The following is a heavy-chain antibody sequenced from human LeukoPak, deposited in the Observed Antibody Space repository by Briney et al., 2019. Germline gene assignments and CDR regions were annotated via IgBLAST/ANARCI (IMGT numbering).Heavy chain of an antibody. Sequence: PGGSLRLSCAASGITFSSYAMNWVRQAPGKGLEWVSGISGSGDNTYYADSVKGRLTISRDNSKNTLYLQMNSLRAEDTAVYYCAKSMTTDTLPHSSDYWGQGTLVTVSS. V-gene: IGHV3-23*01. CDR3: AKSMTTDTLPHSSDY. D-gene: IGHD4-17*01. CDR1: GITFSSYA. CDR2: ISGSGDNT. J-gene: IGHJ4*02.